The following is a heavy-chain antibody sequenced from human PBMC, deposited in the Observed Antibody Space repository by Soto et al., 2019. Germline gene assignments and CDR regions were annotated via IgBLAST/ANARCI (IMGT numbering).Heavy chain of an antibody. CDR3: ARAGCSGNGCFEYFFDH. V-gene: IGHV4-4*07. CDR2: IFTTGTT. D-gene: IGHD2-15*01. J-gene: IGHJ4*02. Sequence: SETLSLTCTVSGGSIRSYYWNWIRQPAGKGLEWLGRIFTTGTTNYSPSLKSRVSMSVDTSRNQSSLELRSVTAADTAVYYCARAGCSGNGCFEYFFDHCGPGILLTVSS. CDR1: GGSIRSYY.